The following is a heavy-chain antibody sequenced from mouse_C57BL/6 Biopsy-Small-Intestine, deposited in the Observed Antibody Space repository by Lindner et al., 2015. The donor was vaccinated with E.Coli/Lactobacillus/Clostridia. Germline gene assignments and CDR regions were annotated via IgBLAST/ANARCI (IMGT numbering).Heavy chain of an antibody. CDR3: ARSRGDYRFDY. Sequence: VQLQESGPELVKPGASVKISCKASGYTFTDYYMDWVKQSHGKSLEWIGYIYPNNGGTSYNQKFKSKATLTVDKSSSTAYMELHSLTSEDSAVYYCARSRGDYRFDYWGQGSTLTVSS. V-gene: IGHV1-34*02. J-gene: IGHJ2*01. CDR1: GYTFTDYY. D-gene: IGHD2-13*01. CDR2: IYPNNGGT.